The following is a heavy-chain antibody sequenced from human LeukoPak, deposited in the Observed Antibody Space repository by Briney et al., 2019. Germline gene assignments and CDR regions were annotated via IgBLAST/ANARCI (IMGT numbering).Heavy chain of an antibody. CDR2: ISSSGSTI. CDR3: ARALPVAGPVFGY. D-gene: IGHD6-19*01. Sequence: GGSLRLSCAASGFTFSSYEMNWVRQAPGKGLEWVSYISSSGSTIYYADSVKGRFTISRDNAKNSLYLQMNSLRAEDTAVYYCARALPVAGPVFGYWGQGTLVTVSP. J-gene: IGHJ4*02. CDR1: GFTFSSYE. V-gene: IGHV3-48*03.